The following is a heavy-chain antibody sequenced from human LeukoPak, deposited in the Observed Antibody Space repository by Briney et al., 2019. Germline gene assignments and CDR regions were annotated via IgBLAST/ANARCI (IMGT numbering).Heavy chain of an antibody. CDR2: IYPGDFDT. Sequence: GESLKISCKGSGYSFTSYWIGWVRQMPGKGLEWMGIIYPGDFDTRYSLSFQGQVTISADKSISTAYLQWSSLKASDTAMYYCARHLAVAVFRAFDIWGQGTMVTVSS. V-gene: IGHV5-51*01. CDR3: ARHLAVAVFRAFDI. D-gene: IGHD6-19*01. J-gene: IGHJ3*02. CDR1: GYSFTSYW.